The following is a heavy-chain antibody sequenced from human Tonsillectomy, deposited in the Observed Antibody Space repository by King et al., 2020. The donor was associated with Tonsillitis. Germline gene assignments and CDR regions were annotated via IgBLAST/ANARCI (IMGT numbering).Heavy chain of an antibody. CDR2: IKSKTDGGTT. CDR3: TVDYYDSSGYYYVAEYFQH. Sequence: VQLVESGGGLVKPGGSLRLSCAASGFTFSDAWMSWVRQAPGKGLEWVGRIKSKTDGGTTAYPAPVKGRLTIPRDDSKTTLYLQMNSLKTEDTAVYYCTVDYYDSSGYYYVAEYFQHWGQGTLVTVSS. V-gene: IGHV3-15*01. D-gene: IGHD3-22*01. CDR1: GFTFSDAW. J-gene: IGHJ1*01.